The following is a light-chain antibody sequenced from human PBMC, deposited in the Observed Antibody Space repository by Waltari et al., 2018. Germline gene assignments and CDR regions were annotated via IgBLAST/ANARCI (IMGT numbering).Light chain of an antibody. V-gene: IGKV1-27*01. CDR1: QGISNY. CDR3: QKYNSALRT. Sequence: DIQMTQSPSSLSASVVDSVTINCRASQGISNYLAWYQQKPGKVPKLLIYAASTLQSGFPSRFSGSGSGTDFTLTISSLQPEDVATYYCQKYNSALRTFGQGTKVEIK. J-gene: IGKJ1*01. CDR2: AAS.